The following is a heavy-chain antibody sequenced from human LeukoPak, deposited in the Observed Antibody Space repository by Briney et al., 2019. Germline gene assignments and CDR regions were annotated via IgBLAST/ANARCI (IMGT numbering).Heavy chain of an antibody. CDR1: GYTFTDYH. V-gene: IGHV1-2*02. J-gene: IGHJ6*02. CDR3: ASSYGLYYYYCRDV. D-gene: IGHD5-18*01. CDR2: INPNSGGT. Sequence: ASVMVSCKDSGYTFTDYHMNWVRQAPGQGLEWMGWINPNSGGTNYAQKFQGRVTMTRDTSISTAYMELSRLRSDATAVYYCASSYGLYYYYCRDVWGQGTTVTVS.